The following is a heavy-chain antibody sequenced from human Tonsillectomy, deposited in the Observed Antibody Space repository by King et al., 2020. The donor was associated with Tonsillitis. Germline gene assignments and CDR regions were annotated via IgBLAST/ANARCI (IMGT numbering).Heavy chain of an antibody. D-gene: IGHD3-10*01. CDR3: ARGGRLWFGESYDY. V-gene: IGHV3-20*01. Sequence: VQLVESGGGVVRPGGSLRLSCAASGFTFDDYGMSWVRQAPGKGPEWVSGINWNGGSTGYADSVKGRFTISRDNAKNSLYLQMNSLRAEDTALYHCARGGRLWFGESYDYWGQGTLVTVSS. CDR2: INWNGGST. CDR1: GFTFDDYG. J-gene: IGHJ4*02.